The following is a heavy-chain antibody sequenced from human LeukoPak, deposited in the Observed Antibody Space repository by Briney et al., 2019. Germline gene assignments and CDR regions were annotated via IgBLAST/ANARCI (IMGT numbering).Heavy chain of an antibody. CDR1: EMSFSAYY. CDR3: ARGFPPGSGSRGSHAFDV. J-gene: IGHJ3*01. CDR2: INYGGST. V-gene: IGHV4-34*01. D-gene: IGHD6-19*01. Sequence: PSETLSLTCAVSEMSFSAYYWNWIRQSPGKGLEWIREINYGGSTKYTPSLEGRGTILIDTSKNQFSLKLTSVTAADTAVYYCARGFPPGSGSRGSHAFDVWGQGTMVTVSS.